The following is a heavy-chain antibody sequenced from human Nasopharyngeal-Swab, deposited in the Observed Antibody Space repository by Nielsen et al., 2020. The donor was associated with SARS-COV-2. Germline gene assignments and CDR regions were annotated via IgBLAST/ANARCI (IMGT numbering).Heavy chain of an antibody. V-gene: IGHV3-74*01. CDR3: ARDDYYDSSGFSDY. D-gene: IGHD3-22*01. Sequence: GESLKISCAASGFTFSSYWMHWVRQAPGKGLVWVSRINSDGSSTSYADSVKGRFTISRDNAKNSLYLQMNSLRAEDTAVYYCARDDYYDSSGFSDYWGQGTLVTVSS. CDR1: GFTFSSYW. CDR2: INSDGSST. J-gene: IGHJ4*02.